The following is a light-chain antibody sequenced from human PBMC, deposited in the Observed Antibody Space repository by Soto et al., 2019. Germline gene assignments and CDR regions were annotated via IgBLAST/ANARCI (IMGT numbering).Light chain of an antibody. V-gene: IGLV2-14*01. J-gene: IGLJ3*02. CDR1: RSDVGGYNY. CDR2: EVS. Sequence: QSALPQPASVSGSPGQSITISCTGTRSDVGGYNYVSWYQQHPAKAPKLIIYEVSNRPSGVSQRFSGSKSGNTASLTISGLQAEDEADYYCFSYTTSSTLVFGGGTKLTVL. CDR3: FSYTTSSTLV.